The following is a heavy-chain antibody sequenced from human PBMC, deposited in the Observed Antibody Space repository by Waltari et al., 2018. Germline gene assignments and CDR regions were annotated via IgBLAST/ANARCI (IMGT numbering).Heavy chain of an antibody. CDR3: ARGYCSGDSCSVYVDY. J-gene: IGHJ4*02. V-gene: IGHV4-34*02. CDR1: GGSFSGYY. D-gene: IGHD2-15*01. CDR2: INHSGST. Sequence: QVQLQQWGAGLLKPSETLSLTCAVYGGSFSGYYWSWIRQPPGKGLEWIGEINHSGSTNYNPSLKSRVTISVDTSKNQFSLKVNSVTAADTAVYYCARGYCSGDSCSVYVDYWGQGTLVTVSS.